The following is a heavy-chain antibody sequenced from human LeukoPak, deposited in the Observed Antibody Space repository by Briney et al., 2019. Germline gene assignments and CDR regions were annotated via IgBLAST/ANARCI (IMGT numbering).Heavy chain of an antibody. D-gene: IGHD2-2*01. J-gene: IGHJ4*02. V-gene: IGHV3-53*01. Sequence: GGSLRLSCAASGFTDSTYYMTWVRQAPGKGLECVSVIYSGGSTYYADSVKGRFTVSRDNSKNTLYLQMNSLRAEDTAMYYCARGLGYCTSTTCLLPFDYWGQGTLVTVSS. CDR2: IYSGGST. CDR1: GFTDSTYY. CDR3: ARGLGYCTSTTCLLPFDY.